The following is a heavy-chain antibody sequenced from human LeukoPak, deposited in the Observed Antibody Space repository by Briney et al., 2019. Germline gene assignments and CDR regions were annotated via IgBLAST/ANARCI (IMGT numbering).Heavy chain of an antibody. D-gene: IGHD6-19*01. V-gene: IGHV1-2*02. CDR1: GGTFSSYA. CDR2: INPNSGGT. J-gene: IGHJ5*02. Sequence: ASVKVSCKTSGGTFSSYAISWVRQAPGQGLEWMGWINPNSGGTNYAQKFQGRVTMTRDTSISTAYMELSRLRSDDTAVHYCARVTAIAVAGYNWFDPWGQGTLVTVSS. CDR3: ARVTAIAVAGYNWFDP.